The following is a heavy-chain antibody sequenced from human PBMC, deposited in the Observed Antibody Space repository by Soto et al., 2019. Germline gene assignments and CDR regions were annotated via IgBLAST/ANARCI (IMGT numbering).Heavy chain of an antibody. V-gene: IGHV1-2*02. CDR1: EYSFGDYY. Sequence: GASVKVSCKTSEYSFGDYYLHWVRQAPEQGLEWMGWINLNDGGTNSPRKFQGRLTMTRDKSITTVYMELSRLRSGDTAVYFCVRDAPSHQSIFDLWGPGTLVTV. D-gene: IGHD2-2*01. J-gene: IGHJ4*02. CDR2: INLNDGGT. CDR3: VRDAPSHQSIFDL.